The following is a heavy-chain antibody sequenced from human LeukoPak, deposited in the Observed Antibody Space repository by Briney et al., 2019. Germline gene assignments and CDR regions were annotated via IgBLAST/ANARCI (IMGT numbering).Heavy chain of an antibody. V-gene: IGHV3-23*01. J-gene: IGHJ6*02. Sequence: GGSLRLSCAASGFTFSTYVMTWVRQAPGKGLEWVSAILGSGGGTYYADSVKGRFTISRDNSKNTLYLQMNSLRAEDTAVYYCATTPGAYYYYHMDVWGQGATVTVSS. CDR1: GFTFSTYV. CDR3: ATTPGAYYYYHMDV. D-gene: IGHD3-10*01. CDR2: ILGSGGGT.